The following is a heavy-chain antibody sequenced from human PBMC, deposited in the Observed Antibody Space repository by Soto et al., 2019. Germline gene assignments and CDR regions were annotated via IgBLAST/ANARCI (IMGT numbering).Heavy chain of an antibody. J-gene: IGHJ4*02. D-gene: IGHD5-18*01. V-gene: IGHV3-23*01. CDR3: AKDVEIQLWLFTWDY. CDR1: GFTFSSYA. Sequence: GGSLRLSCAASGFTFSSYAMSWVRQAPGKGLEWVSAISGSGGSTYYADSVKGRFTVSRDNSKNTLYLQMNSLRAEDTAVYYCAKDVEIQLWLFTWDYWGQGTLVTVSS. CDR2: ISGSGGST.